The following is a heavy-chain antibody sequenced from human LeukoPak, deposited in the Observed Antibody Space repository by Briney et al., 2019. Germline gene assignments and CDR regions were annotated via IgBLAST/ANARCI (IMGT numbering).Heavy chain of an antibody. Sequence: PGGSLRLSCAASGFTFSSYAMSWVRQAPGKGLEWVSAISGSGGSTYYADSVKGRFTISRDNSKNTLYLQMNSLRAEDTAVYYCAKDASPNPEDTAMVVFDYWGQGTLVTVSS. CDR3: AKDASPNPEDTAMVVFDY. D-gene: IGHD5-18*01. CDR1: GFTFSSYA. CDR2: ISGSGGST. V-gene: IGHV3-23*01. J-gene: IGHJ4*02.